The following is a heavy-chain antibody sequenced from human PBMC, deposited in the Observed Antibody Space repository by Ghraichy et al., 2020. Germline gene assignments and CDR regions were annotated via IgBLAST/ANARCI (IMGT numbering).Heavy chain of an antibody. CDR1: GFSFSSYW. D-gene: IGHD1-26*01. CDR2: INSDGSST. J-gene: IGHJ4*02. Sequence: GESLNISCAASGFSFSSYWMHWVRQVPGKGLVWVSRINSDGSSTSYADSVKGRFTISRDNAKNTLYMQMNSLRVEDTAVYYCARVGIVGATKGYFDYWGQGTLVTVSS. CDR3: ARVGIVGATKGYFDY. V-gene: IGHV3-74*01.